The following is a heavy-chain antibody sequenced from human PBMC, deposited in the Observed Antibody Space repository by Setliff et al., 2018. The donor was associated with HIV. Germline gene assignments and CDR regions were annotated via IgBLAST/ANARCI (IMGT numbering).Heavy chain of an antibody. CDR2: ISGYNGDT. CDR3: ARNSFPVGVTGTGPLFDY. D-gene: IGHD2-21*02. V-gene: IGHV1-18*01. CDR1: GYSFTGYG. J-gene: IGHJ4*02. Sequence: ASVKVSCKASGYSFTGYGVSWLRQAPGQGLELMGWISGYNGDTHSTQTLQGRVTMTTETSTNTAYMEVRSLRSHATAVYYLARNSFPVGVTGTGPLFDYWGQGTLFTVSS.